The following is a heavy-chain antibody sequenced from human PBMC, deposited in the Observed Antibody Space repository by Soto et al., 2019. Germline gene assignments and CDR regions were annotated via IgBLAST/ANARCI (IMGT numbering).Heavy chain of an antibody. CDR2: IYYTGTT. V-gene: IGHV4-61*01. CDR1: GGSVSSSFFY. J-gene: IGHJ4*02. CDR3: AREQGYSYGTDY. D-gene: IGHD5-18*01. Sequence: PSETLSLTCTVSGGSVSSSFFYWSWVRQPPGQRLEWIGYIYYTGTTNYNPSLASRVAMSVDTSKKQFTLNLRSLTAADTARYYCAREQGYSYGTDYWGQGTLVTVSS.